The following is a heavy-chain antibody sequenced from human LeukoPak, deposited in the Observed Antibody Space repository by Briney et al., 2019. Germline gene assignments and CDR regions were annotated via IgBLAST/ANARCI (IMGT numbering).Heavy chain of an antibody. D-gene: IGHD5-18*01. Sequence: PGGSLRLSCAASGFTFSSHAMSWVRQAPGKGLEWVSAISGSGGSTYYADPVKGRFTISRDNSKNTLYLQMNSLRAEDTAVYYCAKAAGRGYNYGDYFDYWGQGTLVTVSS. CDR2: ISGSGGST. V-gene: IGHV3-23*01. J-gene: IGHJ4*02. CDR1: GFTFSSHA. CDR3: AKAAGRGYNYGDYFDY.